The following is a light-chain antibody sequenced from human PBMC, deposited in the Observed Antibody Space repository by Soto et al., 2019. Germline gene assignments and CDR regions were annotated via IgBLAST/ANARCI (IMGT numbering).Light chain of an antibody. V-gene: IGKV3-20*01. CDR1: QSVSRSY. J-gene: IGKJ1*01. CDR3: QQYGDSPPWT. Sequence: EIVLTQSPGTLSLSPGERATLSCRASQSVSRSYLAWYQQKPGQAPRLLIYGASIRATGIPDRFSGSGSGTDFRLTINKLEPEDFAVYYCQQYGDSPPWTFGQGTKVEIK. CDR2: GAS.